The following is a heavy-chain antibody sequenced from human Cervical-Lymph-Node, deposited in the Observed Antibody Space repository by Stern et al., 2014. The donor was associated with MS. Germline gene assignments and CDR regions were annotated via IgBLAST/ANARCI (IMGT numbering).Heavy chain of an antibody. Sequence: VQLVESGAEVKAPGESLKISCKGSGYSFSTYWIGWVRQMPGKGLEWMGIVYPGDSDTRYSPSFQGQVTISADKSISTAYLQWGTLKASDTAMYYCVRRTAVTTSVDYWGQGTLVTVSS. CDR2: VYPGDSDT. J-gene: IGHJ4*02. CDR3: VRRTAVTTSVDY. CDR1: GYSFSTYW. V-gene: IGHV5-51*03. D-gene: IGHD4-17*01.